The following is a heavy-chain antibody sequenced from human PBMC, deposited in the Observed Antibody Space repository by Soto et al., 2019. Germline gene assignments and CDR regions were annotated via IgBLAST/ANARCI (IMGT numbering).Heavy chain of an antibody. Sequence: VKCSCQCVGYGFSVYAXDWVRHSPGQRLEWMGCITACNGTTKYSQKFQGRVTINRDTSASTAYMELSSLRSEDTAVYYFARKGSNGDYHYYTMAVWGQGTTVTASS. CDR2: ITACNGTT. CDR3: ARKGSNGDYHYYTMAV. CDR1: GYGFSVYA. V-gene: IGHV1-3*01. J-gene: IGHJ6*02. D-gene: IGHD3-16*01.